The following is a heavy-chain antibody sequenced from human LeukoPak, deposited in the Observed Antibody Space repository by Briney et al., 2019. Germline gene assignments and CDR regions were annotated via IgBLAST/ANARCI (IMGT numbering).Heavy chain of an antibody. V-gene: IGHV3-30*02. CDR2: IRYDGSNK. CDR3: AKVRLAGSYGDY. D-gene: IGHD3-10*01. Sequence: GGSLRLSCAASGFTFSSYGMHWVRQAPGKGLEWVAFIRYDGSNKYYADSVKGRFTISRDDSKNTLYLQMDSLRAEDTAVYYCAKVRLAGSYGDYWGQGTLVTVSS. CDR1: GFTFSSYG. J-gene: IGHJ4*02.